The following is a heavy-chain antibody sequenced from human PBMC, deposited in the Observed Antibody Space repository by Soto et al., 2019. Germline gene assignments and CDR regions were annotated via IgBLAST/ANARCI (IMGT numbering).Heavy chain of an antibody. V-gene: IGHV4-30-2*01. Sequence: PSETLSLTCAVSGGSISSGGYSWSWIRQPPGKGLEWIGYMYHSGSTYYNPSLKSRVTISIDRSKNQFSLKLSSVTAADPAVYYCARVPDYWGQGFLVTVSS. D-gene: IGHD2-2*01. CDR1: GGSISSGGYS. CDR2: MYHSGST. J-gene: IGHJ4*02. CDR3: ARVPDY.